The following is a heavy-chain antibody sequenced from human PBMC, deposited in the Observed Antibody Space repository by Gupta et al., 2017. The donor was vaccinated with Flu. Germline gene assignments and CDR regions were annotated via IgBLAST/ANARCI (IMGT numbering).Heavy chain of an antibody. Sequence: VLLVESGGGFVKPGGSLSLSCSASGFFSYAASMNWVRQAPRKGLAWVACISSSSNYIHYANSMKGQFTISRDNAKKSLDLQMNSLRAEDAGVYYCARDPLKYFDFWGKGTLVTVSS. V-gene: IGHV3-21*02. J-gene: IGHJ4*02. CDR2: ISSSSNYI. CDR3: ARDPLKYFDF. CDR1: GFFSYAAS.